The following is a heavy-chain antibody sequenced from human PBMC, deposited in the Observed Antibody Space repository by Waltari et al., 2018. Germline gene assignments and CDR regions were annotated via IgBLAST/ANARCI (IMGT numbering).Heavy chain of an antibody. Sequence: QVQLQQWGAGLLKPSETLSLTCAVYGGSFSGYYWSWIRQPPGKGLEWIGEINHSGSTNDNPSLKSRVTISVDTSKNQFSLKLSSVTAADTAVYYCARSAGASGYYYYYYMDVWGKGTTVTISS. J-gene: IGHJ6*03. CDR2: INHSGST. CDR1: GGSFSGYY. V-gene: IGHV4-34*01. D-gene: IGHD3-10*01. CDR3: ARSAGASGYYYYYYMDV.